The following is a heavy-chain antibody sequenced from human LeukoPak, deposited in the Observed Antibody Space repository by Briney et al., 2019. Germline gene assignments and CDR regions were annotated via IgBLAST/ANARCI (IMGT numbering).Heavy chain of an antibody. CDR3: ARDVQPDVFHYYGMDV. J-gene: IGHJ6*02. Sequence: PGGSLRLSCAASGFTFSSYAMHWVRQAPGKGLEWVAVISYDGSNKYYADSVKGRFTISRDNSKNTLYLQMNSLRAEDTAVYYRARDVQPDVFHYYGMDVWGQGTTVTVSS. D-gene: IGHD1-14*01. V-gene: IGHV3-30-3*01. CDR2: ISYDGSNK. CDR1: GFTFSSYA.